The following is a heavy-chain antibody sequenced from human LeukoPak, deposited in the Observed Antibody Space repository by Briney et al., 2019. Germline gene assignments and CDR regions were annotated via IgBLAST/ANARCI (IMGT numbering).Heavy chain of an antibody. CDR2: IYSSGST. CDR3: ARDSSTVTTTGETTRAFDI. CDR1: GESISSFY. D-gene: IGHD4-17*01. Sequence: PSETLSLTCTVSGESISSFYWSWIRQPAGKGLEWIGHIYSSGSTNYNPSLKSRVTMSVDTSKNQFSLKLSSVTAADTAVYYCARDSSTVTTTGETTRAFDIWGQGTMVTVSS. J-gene: IGHJ3*02. V-gene: IGHV4-4*07.